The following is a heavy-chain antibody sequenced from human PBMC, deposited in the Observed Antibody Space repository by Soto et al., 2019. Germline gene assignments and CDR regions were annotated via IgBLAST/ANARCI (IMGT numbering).Heavy chain of an antibody. D-gene: IGHD3-22*01. J-gene: IGHJ4*02. CDR3: ARQIYDSDTGPNFKYYFDS. CDR2: IDPSDSQT. CDR1: GYSFAGYW. V-gene: IGHV5-10-1*01. Sequence: GESLKISCKGSGYSFAGYWITWVRQKPGKGLEWMGRIDPSDSQTYYSPSFRGHVTISVSKSITTVFLQWSSLRASDTAMYYCARQIYDSDTGPNFKYYFDSWGKGTTVAVSS.